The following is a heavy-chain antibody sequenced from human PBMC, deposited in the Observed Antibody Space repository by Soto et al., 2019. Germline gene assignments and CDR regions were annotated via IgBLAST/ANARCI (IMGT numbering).Heavy chain of an antibody. CDR2: ILVGGST. CDR1: GFICSSYD. V-gene: IGHV3-23*01. Sequence: QSGGSLRLSCAVSGFICSSYDMSWVRQAPGKGLEWVSTILVGGSTHYEDSVKGRLTISRDTSKNTVYLQMNSLTAGDTAVYYCAKATATGGGAFEICGQGTMVTVSS. D-gene: IGHD2-8*02. CDR3: AKATATGGGAFEI. J-gene: IGHJ3*02.